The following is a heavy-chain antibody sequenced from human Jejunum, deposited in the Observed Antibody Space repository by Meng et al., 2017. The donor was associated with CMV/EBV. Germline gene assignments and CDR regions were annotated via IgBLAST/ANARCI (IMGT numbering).Heavy chain of an antibody. CDR3: ARDVTILGRVQTFDS. CDR2: ISSMSATM. V-gene: IGHV3-48*04. Sequence: GFRFRIYSMTWVRQVPGKGLEWVSYISSMSATMYYTDSVRGRFTISRDDAKNSLYLHMNNLRAEDTAIYYCARDVTILGRVQTFDSWGQGTLVTVSS. D-gene: IGHD3-3*01. J-gene: IGHJ4*02. CDR1: GFRFRIYS.